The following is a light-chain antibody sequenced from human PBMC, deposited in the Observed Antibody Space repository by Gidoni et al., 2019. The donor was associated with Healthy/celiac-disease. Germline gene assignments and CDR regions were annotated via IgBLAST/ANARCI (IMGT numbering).Light chain of an antibody. Sequence: IKMTQSPSTLSASVGDRVTITSRASQSISSWLAWYQQKPGKAPKLLIYKASSLESGVPSRFSGSGSGTEFTLTISILQPDDFATYYCQQYNSYPWTFGQGTKVEIK. CDR3: QQYNSYPWT. CDR2: KAS. V-gene: IGKV1-5*03. CDR1: QSISSW. J-gene: IGKJ1*01.